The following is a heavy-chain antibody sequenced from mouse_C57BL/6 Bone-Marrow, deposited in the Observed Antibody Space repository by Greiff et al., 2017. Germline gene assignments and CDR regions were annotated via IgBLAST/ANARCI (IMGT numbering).Heavy chain of an antibody. CDR1: GYTFTSYW. CDR3: ETLDLDFDV. J-gene: IGHJ1*03. Sequence: QVQLQQPGAELVRPGTSVKLSCKASGYTFTSYWMHWVKQRPGQGLEWIGVIDPSDSYTNYNQKFKGKATLTVDTSSSTAYMQLSSLTSEDSAVYYCETLDLDFDVWGTGTTVTVSS. V-gene: IGHV1-59*01. CDR2: IDPSDSYT.